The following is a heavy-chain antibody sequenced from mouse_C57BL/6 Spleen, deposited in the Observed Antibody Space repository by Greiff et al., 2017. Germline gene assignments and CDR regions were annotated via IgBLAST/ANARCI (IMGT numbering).Heavy chain of an antibody. Sequence: QVQLQQSGAELVKPGASVKLSCKASGYTFTSYWMHWVKQRPGQGLEWIGMIHPNSGSTNYNEKFKSKATLTVDKSSSTAYMQLSSLTSEDSAVYYCARVYGYDVDYWGQGTTLTVSS. CDR1: GYTFTSYW. CDR3: ARVYGYDVDY. J-gene: IGHJ2*01. CDR2: IHPNSGST. D-gene: IGHD2-2*01. V-gene: IGHV1-64*01.